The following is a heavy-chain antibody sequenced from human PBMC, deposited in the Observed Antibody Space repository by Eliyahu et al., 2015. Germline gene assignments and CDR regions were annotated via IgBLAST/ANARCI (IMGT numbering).Heavy chain of an antibody. D-gene: IGHD1-26*01. V-gene: IGHV4-59*08. CDR3: ARQVAATRTGMDV. CDR1: GGSISSYY. CDR2: IQYSGST. Sequence: QVQLQESGPGLVKPSETLSLTCTVXGGSISSYYWSWIRQPPGKGLEWIGFIQYSGSTNYNPSLKSRVTISLDTSKTQFSLKLSSVTAADTAVYYCARQVAATRTGMDVWGQGTTVTVSS. J-gene: IGHJ6*02.